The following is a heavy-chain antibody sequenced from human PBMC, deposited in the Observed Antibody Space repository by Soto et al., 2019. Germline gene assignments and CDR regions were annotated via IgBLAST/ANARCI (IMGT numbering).Heavy chain of an antibody. CDR1: GGSISSSSYY. D-gene: IGHD3-3*01. Sequence: SETLSLTCTVSGGSISSSSYYWGWIRQPPGKGLEWIGSIYYSGSTYYNQSLKSRVTISVDTSKNQFSLKLSSVTAADTAVYYCARQTDDVDYWGQGTLVTVS. J-gene: IGHJ4*02. CDR3: ARQTDDVDY. V-gene: IGHV4-39*01. CDR2: IYYSGST.